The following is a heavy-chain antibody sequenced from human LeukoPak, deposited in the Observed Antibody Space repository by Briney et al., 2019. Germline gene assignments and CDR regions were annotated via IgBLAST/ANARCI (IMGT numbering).Heavy chain of an antibody. V-gene: IGHV5-51*01. CDR1: GYSFTSYW. CDR2: IYPGDSNT. J-gene: IGHJ5*02. Sequence: GESLKISCQGSGYSFTSYWIVWVRQMPGKGLEWMGSIYPGDSNTKYSPSFQGQVTISADKSISTAYLQWSSLKASDTAMYYCARAPEYSSSSCFDPWGQGTLVTVSS. CDR3: ARAPEYSSSSCFDP. D-gene: IGHD6-6*01.